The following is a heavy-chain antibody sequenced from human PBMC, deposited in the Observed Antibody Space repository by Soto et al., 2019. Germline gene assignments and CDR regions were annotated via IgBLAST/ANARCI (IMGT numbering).Heavy chain of an antibody. CDR3: ARQDSSGYSNWFDP. Sequence: QLQLQESGPGLVQPSETLSLTCTVSGGSISSSSYYWGWIRQPPGKGLEWIGRIYYSGSTYYNPSLKSRVTISVDTSKNQCSLKLSSVTSADTAVDYCARQDSSGYSNWFDPWGQGTLVTVSS. J-gene: IGHJ5*02. CDR2: IYYSGST. CDR1: GGSISSSSYY. D-gene: IGHD3-22*01. V-gene: IGHV4-39*01.